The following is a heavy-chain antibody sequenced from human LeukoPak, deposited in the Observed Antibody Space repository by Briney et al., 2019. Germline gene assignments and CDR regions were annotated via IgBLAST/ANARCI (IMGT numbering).Heavy chain of an antibody. D-gene: IGHD3-22*01. CDR3: ARVVSVVVISHRGWFDP. V-gene: IGHV4-30-4*08. Sequence: PSQXXSLTCTVSGGSISSGDYYWSWIRQPPGKGLEWIGYIYYSGSTYYNPSLKSRVTISVDTSKNQFSLKLSSVTAADTAVYYCARVVSVVVISHRGWFDPWGQGTLVTVSS. CDR1: GGSISSGDYY. J-gene: IGHJ5*02. CDR2: IYYSGST.